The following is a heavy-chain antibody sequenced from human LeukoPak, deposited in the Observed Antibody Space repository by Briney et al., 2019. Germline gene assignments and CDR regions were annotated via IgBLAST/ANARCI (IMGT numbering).Heavy chain of an antibody. CDR3: AKVYGSGIPGGY. J-gene: IGHJ4*02. CDR2: IYYVVST. D-gene: IGHD3-10*01. CDR1: VGSFSGYY. V-gene: IGHV4-34*01. Sequence: SETLSLTCAVYVGSFSGYYWSWIRQPPGKGREWIGSIYYVVSTYYDPSLKSRVTISMDTSKNQFSLKLSSVTAADTAVYYCAKVYGSGIPGGYWGQGTLVTVSS.